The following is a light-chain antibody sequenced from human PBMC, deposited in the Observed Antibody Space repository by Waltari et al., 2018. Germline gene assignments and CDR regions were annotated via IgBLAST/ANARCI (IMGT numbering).Light chain of an antibody. CDR3: QQPPGT. CDR1: RDIRNY. Sequence: VTQSPSFLSASVGDRVTFTCRASRDIRNYLAWYQQKSGKAPKLLIFAASTLQSGVPSRFSGSGSGTEFTLTISSLQPEDLATYYCQQPPGTFGGGTKVEIK. V-gene: IGKV1-9*01. J-gene: IGKJ4*01. CDR2: AAS.